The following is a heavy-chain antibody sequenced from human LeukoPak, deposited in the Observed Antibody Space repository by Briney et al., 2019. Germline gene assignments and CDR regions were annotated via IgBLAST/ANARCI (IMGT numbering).Heavy chain of an antibody. V-gene: IGHV1-2*02. CDR1: GYTFTGYY. J-gene: IGHJ4*02. Sequence: ASVKVSCKASGYTFTGYYMHWVRQAPGQGLEWMGWINPNSGGTNYAQKFQGRVTMTRDTSISTAYMELSRLRSDDTAVYYCARAPWAIFGVVINFHYWGQGTLVTVSS. CDR3: ARAPWAIFGVVINFHY. D-gene: IGHD3-3*01. CDR2: INPNSGGT.